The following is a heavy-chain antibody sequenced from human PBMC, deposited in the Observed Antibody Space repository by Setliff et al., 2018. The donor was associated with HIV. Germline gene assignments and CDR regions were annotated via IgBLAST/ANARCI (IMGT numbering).Heavy chain of an antibody. V-gene: IGHV3-48*03. CDR2: ITGRGDTI. CDR3: ARDLRWYDSSGSHDAFDI. Sequence: GGSLRLSCAASGFTFSNYEMSWVRQAPGKGPEWVSYITGRGDTIYYADSVKGRFTISRDNAKNSLYLQMNSLRAEDTAVYYCARDLRWYDSSGSHDAFDIWGQGTMVTVSS. J-gene: IGHJ3*02. D-gene: IGHD3-22*01. CDR1: GFTFSNYE.